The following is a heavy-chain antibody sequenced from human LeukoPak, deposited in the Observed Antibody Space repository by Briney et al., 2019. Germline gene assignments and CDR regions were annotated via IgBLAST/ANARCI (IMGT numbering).Heavy chain of an antibody. Sequence: GGSLRLSCAASGFTFSSYGMHWVRQAPGKGLEWVAVIWYDGSNKYYADSVKGRFTISRDNSKDTLYLQMNSLRAEDTAVYYCAKKGYYDGSGYYMYYFDHWGQGTLVTVSS. J-gene: IGHJ4*02. CDR1: GFTFSSYG. CDR2: IWYDGSNK. D-gene: IGHD3-22*01. CDR3: AKKGYYDGSGYYMYYFDH. V-gene: IGHV3-33*06.